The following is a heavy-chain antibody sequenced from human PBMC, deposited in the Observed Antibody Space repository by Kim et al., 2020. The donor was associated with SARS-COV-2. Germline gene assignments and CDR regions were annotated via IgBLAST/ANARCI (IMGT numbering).Heavy chain of an antibody. D-gene: IGHD3-10*01. CDR2: ISGLNGQT. CDR1: GYTFSNYA. J-gene: IGHJ4*02. Sequence: ASVKVSCKASGYTFSNYALQWVRQAPGQSLEWMGWISGLNGQTKYSQKFQGTVTITSDTDASTAFMEVSRLRSEDTAVYYCARDLFHSGFDYLGQGTLVT. V-gene: IGHV1-3*01. CDR3: ARDLFHSGFDY.